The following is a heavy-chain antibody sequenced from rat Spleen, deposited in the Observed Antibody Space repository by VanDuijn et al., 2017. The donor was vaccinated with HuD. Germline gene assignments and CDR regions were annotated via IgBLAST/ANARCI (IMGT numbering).Heavy chain of an antibody. CDR1: TSNY. J-gene: IGHJ4*01. CDR3: ARGGSSYVMDA. D-gene: IGHD5-1*01. CDR2: ISYSGST. V-gene: IGHV3-1*01. Sequence: TSNYWGWIRKFPGNKMEWIGHISYSGSTKYNPSLKSRIAITRDTSKNQFFLELNSVTLEDTATYYCARGGSSYVMDAWGQGASVTVSS.